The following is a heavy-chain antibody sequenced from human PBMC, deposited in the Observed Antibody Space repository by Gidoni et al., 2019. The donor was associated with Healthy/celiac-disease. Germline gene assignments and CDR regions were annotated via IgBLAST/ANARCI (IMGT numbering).Heavy chain of an antibody. CDR2: ISGSGGST. J-gene: IGHJ4*02. Sequence: EVQLLESGGGLVQPGGSLGPSCAASGFTFSSYARSWVRQAPGKGLEWVSAISGSGGSTYYADSVKGRFTISRDNSKNTLYLRMNSLRAEDTAVYYCAKDYYDSSGYFNCFDYWGQGTLVTVSS. CDR1: GFTFSSYA. D-gene: IGHD3-22*01. CDR3: AKDYYDSSGYFNCFDY. V-gene: IGHV3-23*01.